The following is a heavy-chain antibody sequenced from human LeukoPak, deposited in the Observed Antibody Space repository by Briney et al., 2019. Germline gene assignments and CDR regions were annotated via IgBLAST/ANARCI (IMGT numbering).Heavy chain of an antibody. V-gene: IGHV5-51*01. Sequence: GEPLKISCTASGYSFTTYWIGWLRQMPGEGLEWMGIIYPGDSDTRYSPSFQGQVTLSADKSISTAYLQLSSLKASDTAMYYCARPGQLGEYTPYHFDYWGQGILVTVSS. J-gene: IGHJ4*02. CDR2: IYPGDSDT. CDR1: GYSFTTYW. CDR3: ARPGQLGEYTPYHFDY. D-gene: IGHD6-13*01.